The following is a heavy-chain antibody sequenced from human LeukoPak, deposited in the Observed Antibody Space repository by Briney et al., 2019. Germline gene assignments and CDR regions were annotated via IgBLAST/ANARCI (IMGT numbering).Heavy chain of an antibody. V-gene: IGHV4-39*01. D-gene: IGHD3-16*01. CDR2: IYYSGST. CDR1: GGSISSSSYY. Sequence: MPSETLSLTCTVSGGSISSSSYYWGWIRQPPGKGLEWIGSIYYSGSTYYNPSLKSRVTISVDTSKNQFSLKLSSVTAADTAVYYCAEVGGGRRGAMGLFDYWGQGTLVTVSS. J-gene: IGHJ4*02. CDR3: AEVGGGRRGAMGLFDY.